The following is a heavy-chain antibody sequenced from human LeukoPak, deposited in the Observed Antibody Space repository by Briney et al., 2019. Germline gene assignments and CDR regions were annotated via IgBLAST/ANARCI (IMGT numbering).Heavy chain of an antibody. CDR3: ARINSSRWYDF. Sequence: ASVTLSCKASGYTFTGYYMHWVRQAPGQGLEWMGWINPNIGDTNYAQKFQGRVTMTRDTSISTAYMELSRLRFDDTAVYYCARINSSRWYDFWGQGTLVTVSS. CDR2: INPNIGDT. D-gene: IGHD6-13*01. J-gene: IGHJ4*02. CDR1: GYTFTGYY. V-gene: IGHV1-2*02.